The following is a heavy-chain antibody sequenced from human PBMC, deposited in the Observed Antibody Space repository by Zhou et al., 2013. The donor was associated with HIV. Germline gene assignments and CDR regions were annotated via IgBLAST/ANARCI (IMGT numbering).Heavy chain of an antibody. J-gene: IGHJ6*02. CDR1: GYSFMSYG. Sequence: QLEQSGPEVKKPGASVRVSCKASGYSFMSYGVNWVRQVPGHGLEWLGWISPYSADTNYAPGVRGRVTLTSDTSTSTAYMELRSLRPDDTAVYYCARNGGPYGGNSFLGPYYYYPMDVWGQGTTVTVSS. D-gene: IGHD4-17*01. CDR2: ISPYSADT. CDR3: ARNGGPYGGNSFLGPYYYYPMDV. V-gene: IGHV1-18*04.